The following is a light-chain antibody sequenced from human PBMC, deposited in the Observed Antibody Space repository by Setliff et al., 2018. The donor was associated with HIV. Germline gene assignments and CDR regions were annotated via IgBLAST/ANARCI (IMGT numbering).Light chain of an antibody. CDR1: SSDVGNYNY. CDR3: SSYTTNTTFV. Sequence: LTQPASVSGSPGQSITISCTGTSSDVGNYNYVSWYQQHPGKAPKLMIYEVTYRPSGVSNRFSGSKSGNTASLTISGLQAEDEADYYCSSYTTNTTFVFGTGTKSPS. J-gene: IGLJ1*01. CDR2: EVT. V-gene: IGLV2-14*01.